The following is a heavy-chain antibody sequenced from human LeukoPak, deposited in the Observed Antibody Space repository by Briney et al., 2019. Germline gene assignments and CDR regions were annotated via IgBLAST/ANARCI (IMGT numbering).Heavy chain of an antibody. CDR1: GSTFTGYY. J-gene: IGHJ4*02. Sequence: ASVTVSCKASGSTFTGYYMHWVRQAPGQGLEWMGWINPNSGGTNYAQKFQGRVTMTRDTSISTAYMELSRLRSDDTAVYYCARAFPAMVSTPDYWGQGTLVTVSS. CDR2: INPNSGGT. D-gene: IGHD5-18*01. V-gene: IGHV1-2*02. CDR3: ARAFPAMVSTPDY.